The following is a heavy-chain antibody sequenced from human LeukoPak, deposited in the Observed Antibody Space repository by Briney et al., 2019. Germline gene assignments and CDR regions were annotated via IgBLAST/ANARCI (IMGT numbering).Heavy chain of an antibody. V-gene: IGHV3-33*01. D-gene: IGHD1-26*01. CDR3: AREDDSGSYGAFGI. CDR2: IWYDGSNK. CDR1: GFTFSSYG. J-gene: IGHJ3*02. Sequence: PGGSLRLSCAASGFTFSSYGMHWVRQAPGKGLEWVAVIWYDGSNKYYADSVKGRFTISRDNSKNTLYLQMNSLRAEDTAVYYCAREDDSGSYGAFGIWGQGTMVTVSS.